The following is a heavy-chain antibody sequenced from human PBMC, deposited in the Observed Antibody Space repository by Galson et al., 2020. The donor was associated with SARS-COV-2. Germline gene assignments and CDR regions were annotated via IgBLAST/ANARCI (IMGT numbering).Heavy chain of an antibody. Sequence: ETSETLSLTCNVSGGTISNEGNYWGWIHQHPGKGLDWIAYIYFTGSAYYNPSLKSRVTISVDTSKNHFSLRLTSVTPADTAVYYCARDNRVAPAKRGAFDIWGQGTVVTVSS. V-gene: IGHV4-31*03. CDR3: ARDNRVAPAKRGAFDI. CDR2: IYFTGSA. J-gene: IGHJ3*02. D-gene: IGHD2-15*01. CDR1: GGTISNEGNY.